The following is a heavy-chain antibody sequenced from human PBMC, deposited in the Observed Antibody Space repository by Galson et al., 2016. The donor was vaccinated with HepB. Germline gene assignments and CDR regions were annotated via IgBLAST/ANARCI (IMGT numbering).Heavy chain of an antibody. V-gene: IGHV3-53*01. CDR2: ISSGGTT. Sequence: SLRLSCAASGFTVSSNYMNWVRQTPGKGLEWVSFISSGGTTYHADSVKGRFTISRDKSKNTLYLQMNSLRSEDTAVYYCATATNFYRYYGMDVWGQGTTVIVSS. CDR3: ATATNFYRYYGMDV. J-gene: IGHJ6*02. CDR1: GFTVSSNY.